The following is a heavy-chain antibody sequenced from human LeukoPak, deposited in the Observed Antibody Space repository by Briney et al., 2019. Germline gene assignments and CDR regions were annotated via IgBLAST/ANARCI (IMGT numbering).Heavy chain of an antibody. CDR2: IYTSGST. V-gene: IGHV4-61*02. D-gene: IGHD5-24*01. CDR3: ARGGGGTERWLQLHGPSLDY. Sequence: SETLSLTCAVSGGSISSGSYYWSWIRQPAGKGLEWIGRIYTSGSTNYNPSLKSRVTISVDTSKNQFSPKLSSVTAADTAVYYCARGGGGTERWLQLHGPSLDYWGQGTLVTVSS. CDR1: GGSISSGSYY. J-gene: IGHJ4*02.